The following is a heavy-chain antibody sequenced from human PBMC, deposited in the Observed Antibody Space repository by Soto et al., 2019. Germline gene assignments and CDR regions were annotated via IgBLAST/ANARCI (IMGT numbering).Heavy chain of an antibody. J-gene: IGHJ6*02. CDR1: GGTFSSYA. CDR2: IIPIFGTA. V-gene: IGHV1-69*13. Sequence: GASVKVSCKASGGTFSSYAICWARHAPGQGLEWMGGIIPIFGTANYAQKFQGRVTITADESTSTAYMELSSLRSEDTAVYYCARDYRTIFGVGGYYYYGMDVWGQGTTVTVSS. D-gene: IGHD3-3*01. CDR3: ARDYRTIFGVGGYYYYGMDV.